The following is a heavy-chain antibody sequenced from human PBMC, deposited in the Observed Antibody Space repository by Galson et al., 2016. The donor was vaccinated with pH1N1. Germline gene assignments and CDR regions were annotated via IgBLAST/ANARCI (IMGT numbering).Heavy chain of an antibody. J-gene: IGHJ6*02. CDR3: AKDYDYWSGTLGYYSYIMDV. D-gene: IGHD3-3*01. CDR2: ISYDGGKI. Sequence: SLRLSCAGSGFTFRSYGMHWVRQAPGKGLEWVAVISYDGGKIVHVDSVKGRFTISRDNSKNTVFLQMDNLRSEDTAVYYCAKDYDYWSGTLGYYSYIMDVWGQGTTVTVSS. CDR1: GFTFRSYG. V-gene: IGHV3-30*18.